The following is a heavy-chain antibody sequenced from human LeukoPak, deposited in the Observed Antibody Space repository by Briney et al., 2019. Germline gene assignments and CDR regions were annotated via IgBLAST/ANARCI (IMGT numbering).Heavy chain of an antibody. Sequence: PSETLSVTCTVSGGSISSNYWSWIRQPPGKGLEWIGYIYYSGSTNYNPSLKSRVTISVDTSKNQFSLKLSSVTAADTAVYYCARALGSYGSGSYLTPHLDWGQGTLVTVSS. D-gene: IGHD3-10*01. CDR1: GGSISSNY. CDR3: ARALGSYGSGSYLTPHLD. J-gene: IGHJ4*02. CDR2: IYYSGST. V-gene: IGHV4-59*01.